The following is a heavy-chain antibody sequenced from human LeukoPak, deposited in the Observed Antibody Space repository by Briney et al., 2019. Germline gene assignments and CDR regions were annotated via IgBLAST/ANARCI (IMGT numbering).Heavy chain of an antibody. V-gene: IGHV4-34*01. J-gene: IGHJ4*02. D-gene: IGHD6-13*01. CDR1: GGSFSGYY. Sequence: NPSETLSLTCAVYGGSFSGYYWSWIRQPPGKGLEWIGEINHSGSTNYNPSLKSRVTISVDTSKNQFSLKLSSVTAADTAVYYCARAESYSSSWIDYWGQGTLVTVSS. CDR3: ARAESYSSSWIDY. CDR2: INHSGST.